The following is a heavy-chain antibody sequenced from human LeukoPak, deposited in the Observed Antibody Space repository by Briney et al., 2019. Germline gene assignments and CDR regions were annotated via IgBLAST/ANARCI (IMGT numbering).Heavy chain of an antibody. D-gene: IGHD3-3*02. CDR2: ISGSGGST. J-gene: IGHJ6*03. CDR1: GFTFSSYA. V-gene: IGHV3-23*01. CDR3: AKFSTDYYYYYMDV. Sequence: GGSLRLSCAASGFTFSSYAMSWVRQAPGKGLEGVSAISGSGGSTYYADSVKGRFTISRDNSKNTLYLQMNSLRAEDTAVYYYAKFSTDYYYYYMDVWGKGTTVTVSS.